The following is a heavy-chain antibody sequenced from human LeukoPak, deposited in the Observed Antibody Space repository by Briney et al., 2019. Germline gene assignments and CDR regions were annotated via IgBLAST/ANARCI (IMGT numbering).Heavy chain of an antibody. D-gene: IGHD6-13*01. V-gene: IGHV3-30*04. CDR2: ISYDGSNK. Sequence: GGSLRLSCAASGFTFSSYAMHWVRQAPGKGLEWVAVISYDGSNKYYADSVKGRFTISRDNSKNTLYLQMNSLRAEDTAVYYCARETVIAAAVYFDYWGQGTLVTVSS. CDR1: GFTFSSYA. J-gene: IGHJ4*02. CDR3: ARETVIAAAVYFDY.